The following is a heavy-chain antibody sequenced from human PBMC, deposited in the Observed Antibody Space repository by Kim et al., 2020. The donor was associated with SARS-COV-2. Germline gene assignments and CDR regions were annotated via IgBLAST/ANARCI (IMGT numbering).Heavy chain of an antibody. CDR1: GFTFSSYA. D-gene: IGHD6-13*01. V-gene: IGHV3-33*06. CDR2: IWYDGSNK. J-gene: IGHJ3*02. Sequence: GGSLRLSCAASGFTFSSYAMHWVRQAPGKGLEWVAVIWYDGSNKYYADSVKGRFTISRDNSKNTLYLQMNSLRAEDTAVYYCSKDGSNSWYWTAFDIWGQGTMVTVSS. CDR3: SKDGSNSWYWTAFDI.